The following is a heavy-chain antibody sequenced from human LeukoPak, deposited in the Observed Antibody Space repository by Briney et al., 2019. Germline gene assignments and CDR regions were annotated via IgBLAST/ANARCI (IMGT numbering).Heavy chain of an antibody. CDR3: TREDLWLRGMDV. J-gene: IGHJ6*02. D-gene: IGHD3-9*01. V-gene: IGHV1-2*02. CDR2: INPNSGGT. CDR1: GYTFTGYY. Sequence: ASVKVSCKASGYTFTGYYLHWVRQAPGEGLEWMGRINPNSGGTNYAQKFQGRVTMTRDTSINTAHMELSRLRSDDTAVHYCTREDLWLRGMDVWGQGTTVTVSS.